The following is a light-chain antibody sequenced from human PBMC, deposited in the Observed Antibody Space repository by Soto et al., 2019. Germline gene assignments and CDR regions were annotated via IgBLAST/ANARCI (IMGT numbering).Light chain of an antibody. V-gene: IGLV2-11*01. Sequence: QSALTQPRSVSGSPGQSVTISCTGTSSDVGGYNFVSWYQQHPGKAPKLMIYDVSKRPSGVPDRFSGSKSGNTASLTISGLKGEDEADYYCCSYAGSYTFVFGTGTKLTVL. CDR2: DVS. J-gene: IGLJ1*01. CDR1: SSDVGGYNF. CDR3: CSYAGSYTFV.